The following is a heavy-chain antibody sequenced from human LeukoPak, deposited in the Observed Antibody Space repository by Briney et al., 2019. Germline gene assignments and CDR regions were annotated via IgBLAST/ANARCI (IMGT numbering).Heavy chain of an antibody. CDR3: SHEYSSSFAD. D-gene: IGHD6-6*01. J-gene: IGHJ4*02. V-gene: IGHV3-53*01. CDR1: GFTVSSIY. CDR2: IYRGGTT. Sequence: GGSLRLSCTASGFTVSSIYMSWVRQAPGKGLEWVSIIYRGGTTYYADSVKGRFAVSRDNSKNTLYLQMNSLRADDTAVYYCSHEYSSSFADWGQGTLVTVSS.